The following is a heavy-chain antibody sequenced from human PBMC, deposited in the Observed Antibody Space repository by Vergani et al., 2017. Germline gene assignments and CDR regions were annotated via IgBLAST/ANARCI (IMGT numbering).Heavy chain of an antibody. Sequence: QVQLVQSGAEVKKPGASVKVSCKASGYTFTGYYMHWVRQAPGQGLEWMGWINPNSGGTNYAQKFQGRVTMTRDTSISTAYMELSRLRSDYTAVYYCARGGVVQLRPTYYYXMDVWGKGTTVTVSS. CDR3: ARGGVVQLRPTYYYXMDV. CDR1: GYTFTGYY. D-gene: IGHD2-2*01. V-gene: IGHV1-2*02. J-gene: IGHJ6*03. CDR2: INPNSGGT.